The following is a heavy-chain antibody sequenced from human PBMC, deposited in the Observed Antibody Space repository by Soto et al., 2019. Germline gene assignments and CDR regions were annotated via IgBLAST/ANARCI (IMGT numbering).Heavy chain of an antibody. D-gene: IGHD1-26*01. V-gene: IGHV4-61*08. Sequence: PWETLSLTCTVSGGSVSSGVYYWSWIRQPPGKGLEWIGYIYHSGSPNYNPALKRRVTISVDTSKNQFSLKLSSVTAADTAVYYCAREFGSYPYYFDYWGQGTLVTVSS. J-gene: IGHJ4*02. CDR2: IYHSGSP. CDR1: GGSVSSGVYY. CDR3: AREFGSYPYYFDY.